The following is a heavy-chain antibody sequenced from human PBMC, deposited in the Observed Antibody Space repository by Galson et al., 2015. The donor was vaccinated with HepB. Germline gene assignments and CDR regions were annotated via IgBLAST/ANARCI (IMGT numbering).Heavy chain of an antibody. CDR2: IKGGGDT. J-gene: IGHJ3*01. V-gene: IGHV3-23*01. CDR3: AKTDSMYMRRPFDL. Sequence: SLRLSCAASGFTFSSYTMGWVRQAPGKGLEWVSGIKGGGDTYYADSVKGRFSISRDNSKNTLYLQMNSLRAEDTAVYHCAKTDSMYMRRPFDLWGQGTMVTVSS. CDR1: GFTFSSYT. D-gene: IGHD3-22*01.